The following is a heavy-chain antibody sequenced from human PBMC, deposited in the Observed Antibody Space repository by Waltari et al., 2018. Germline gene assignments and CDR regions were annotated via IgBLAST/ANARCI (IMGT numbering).Heavy chain of an antibody. CDR2: INHSGST. J-gene: IGHJ5*02. CDR1: GGSFSGYY. Sequence: QVQLQQWGAGLLKPSETLSLTCAVYGGSFSGYYWSWIRQPPGKGLEWIGEINHSGSTNHNPALKSRVTRSVDTSKNQFSRKLSSVTAADTAVYYCARGPAYYDFWSGGGRNGFDPWGQGTLVTVSS. CDR3: ARGPAYYDFWSGGGRNGFDP. V-gene: IGHV4-34*01. D-gene: IGHD3-3*01.